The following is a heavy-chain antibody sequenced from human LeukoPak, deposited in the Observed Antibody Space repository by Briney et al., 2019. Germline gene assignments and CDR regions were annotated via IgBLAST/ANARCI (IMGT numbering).Heavy chain of an antibody. V-gene: IGHV3-23*01. CDR3: AKAPPPYCSGGSCFDAFDI. J-gene: IGHJ3*02. CDR1: GFTFSSYE. D-gene: IGHD2-15*01. Sequence: PGGSLRLSCAASGFTFSSYEMNWVRQAPGKGLEWVSAISGGGHTTYYADSVKGRFTISRDNSKNTLYLQMNSLRAEDTAVYYCAKAPPPYCSGGSCFDAFDIWGQGTMVTVSS. CDR2: ISGGGHTT.